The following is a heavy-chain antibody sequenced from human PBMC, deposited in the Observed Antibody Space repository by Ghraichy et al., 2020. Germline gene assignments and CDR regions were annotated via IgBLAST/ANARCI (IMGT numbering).Heavy chain of an antibody. Sequence: GESLNISCAASGFTFSSYSMNWVRQAPGKGLEWVSSISSSSSYIYYADSVKGRFTISRDNAKNSLYLQMNSLRAEDTAVYYCARFSVGDYFDYWGQGTLVTVSS. CDR2: ISSSSSYI. J-gene: IGHJ4*02. D-gene: IGHD3-16*01. CDR3: ARFSVGDYFDY. CDR1: GFTFSSYS. V-gene: IGHV3-21*01.